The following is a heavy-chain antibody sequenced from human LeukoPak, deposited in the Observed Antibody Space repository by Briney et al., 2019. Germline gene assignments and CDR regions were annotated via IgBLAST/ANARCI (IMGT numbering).Heavy chain of an antibody. D-gene: IGHD1-14*01. CDR2: ISNSDDST. CDR1: GFTFSSYA. V-gene: IGHV3-23*01. J-gene: IGHJ4*02. CDR3: AKATGYLL. Sequence: GGSLRLSCAASGFTFSSYAMSWVRQAPGKGLEWVSAISNSDDSTYYADSVKGRFTISRDNSENTLFLRMNSLRTEDTAVYYCAKATGYLLWGQGTLVIVSS.